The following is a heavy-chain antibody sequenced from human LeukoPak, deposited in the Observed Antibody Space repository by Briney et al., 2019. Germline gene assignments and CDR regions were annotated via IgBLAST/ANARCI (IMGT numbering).Heavy chain of an antibody. CDR2: ISGSGGRT. Sequence: PGGSLRLSCAASGFTFSRYWMSWVRQAPGKGLEWVSAISGSGGRTYYADSVKGRFTISRDNSKNTLYRQMNSLRAEDTAVYNCAKGDFYGSGRDYYYYMDVWGKGTTVTISS. CDR3: AKGDFYGSGRDYYYYMDV. CDR1: GFTFSRYW. D-gene: IGHD3-10*01. V-gene: IGHV3-23*01. J-gene: IGHJ6*03.